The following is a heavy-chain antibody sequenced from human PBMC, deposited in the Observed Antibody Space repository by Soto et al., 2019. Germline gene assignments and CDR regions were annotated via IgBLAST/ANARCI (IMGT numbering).Heavy chain of an antibody. CDR2: IDPSDSYT. D-gene: IGHD3-22*01. J-gene: IGHJ6*02. CDR1: GYSFTSYW. Sequence: GESLKISCKGSGYSFTSYWISWVRQMPGKGLEWMGRIDPSDSYTNYRPSFQGHVTISADKSISTAYLQWSSLKASDTAMYYCASAYYYDSSGLDYYYGMDVWGQGTTVTVSS. CDR3: ASAYYYDSSGLDYYYGMDV. V-gene: IGHV5-10-1*01.